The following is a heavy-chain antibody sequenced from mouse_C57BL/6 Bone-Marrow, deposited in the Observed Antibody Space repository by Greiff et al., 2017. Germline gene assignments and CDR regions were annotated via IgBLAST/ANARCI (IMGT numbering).Heavy chain of an antibody. D-gene: IGHD1-1*01. V-gene: IGHV1-80*01. CDR2: IYPGDGDT. CDR3: AGCTVVPYYYAMDY. J-gene: IGHJ4*01. Sequence: QVQLQQSGAELVKPGSSVKISCKASGYAFSSYWMNWVKQRPGQGLEWIGKIYPGDGDTNYNRKFKGTATLTADKSSSTAYMQLSSLTSEASAVYFCAGCTVVPYYYAMDYWGQGTAVTVSA. CDR1: GYAFSSYW.